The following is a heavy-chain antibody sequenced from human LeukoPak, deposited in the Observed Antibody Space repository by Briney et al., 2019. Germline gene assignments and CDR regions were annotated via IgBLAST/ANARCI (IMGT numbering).Heavy chain of an antibody. J-gene: IGHJ3*02. V-gene: IGHV3-33*01. CDR3: ARDRSKVTAYDDALDI. CDR1: GFIFSRYG. Sequence: PGGSLRLSCAASGFIFSRYGMHWVRQAPRKGLEWVAVIWYDGSDRYYADSVKGRFTISRDNAKNSLYLQMNSLTAEDTAVYYCARDRSKVTAYDDALDIWGQGTMVIASS. CDR2: IWYDGSDR. D-gene: IGHD2-21*02.